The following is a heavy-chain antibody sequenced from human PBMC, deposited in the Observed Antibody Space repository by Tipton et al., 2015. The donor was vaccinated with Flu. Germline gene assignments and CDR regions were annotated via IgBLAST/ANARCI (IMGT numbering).Heavy chain of an antibody. CDR3: ARDPSLGMPDYFDY. Sequence: TLSFTCTVSGGSIGSFYWNWIRQPPGKGLEWIGYIYNNKYTKYNPSLKSRVTISVDTSKKQFSLQLRSVTAADTAVYYCARDPSLGMPDYFDYWGQGTLVTASS. V-gene: IGHV4-59*12. CDR1: GGSIGSFY. D-gene: IGHD2-2*01. J-gene: IGHJ4*02. CDR2: IYNNKYT.